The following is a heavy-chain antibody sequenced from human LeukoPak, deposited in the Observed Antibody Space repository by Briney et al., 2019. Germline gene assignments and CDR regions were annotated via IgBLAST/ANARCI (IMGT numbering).Heavy chain of an antibody. CDR3: ARDLGWAGTEYYFDY. J-gene: IGHJ4*02. CDR1: GGSISSSSYY. V-gene: IGHV4-39*07. Sequence: PSETLSLTCTVSGGSISSSSYYWGWIRQPPGKGLEWIGSIYYSGSTYYNPSLKSRVTISVDTSKNQFSLKLSSVTAADTAVYYCARDLGWAGTEYYFDYWGQGTLVTVSS. D-gene: IGHD6-19*01. CDR2: IYYSGST.